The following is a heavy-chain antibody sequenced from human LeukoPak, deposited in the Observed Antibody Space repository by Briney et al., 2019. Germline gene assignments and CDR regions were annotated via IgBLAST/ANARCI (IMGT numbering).Heavy chain of an antibody. V-gene: IGHV1-8*01. CDR1: GYTFTSYD. J-gene: IGHJ5*02. CDR3: ARMDDRAGLKWFDP. Sequence: GASVKVSCKASGYTFTSYDTNWVRQATGQGLEWMGWMKPNSGNTGYVQKFQGRVTMTRNTSITTAYLELSSLTSEDTAVYYCARMDDRAGLKWFDPWGQGTLVTVSS. CDR2: MKPNSGNT. D-gene: IGHD1-1*01.